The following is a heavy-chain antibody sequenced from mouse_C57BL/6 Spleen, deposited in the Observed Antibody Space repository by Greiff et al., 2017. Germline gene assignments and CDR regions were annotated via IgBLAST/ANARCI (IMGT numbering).Heavy chain of an antibody. CDR1: GYTFTSYW. J-gene: IGHJ1*03. D-gene: IGHD1-1*01. CDR3: ARDYYCSSYEYFDV. V-gene: IGHV1-72*01. Sequence: VQLQQPGAELVKPGASVKLSCKASGYTFTSYWMHWVKQRPGRGLEWIGRIDPNSGGTKYNEKFKSKATLTVDKPSSTAYMQLSSLTSADSAVYYCARDYYCSSYEYFDVWGTGTTVTVSS. CDR2: IDPNSGGT.